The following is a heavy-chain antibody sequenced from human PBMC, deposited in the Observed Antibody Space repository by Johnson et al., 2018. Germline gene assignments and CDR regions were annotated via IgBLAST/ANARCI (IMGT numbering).Heavy chain of an antibody. CDR3: ARDSPTVTYYYRYAMDV. D-gene: IGHD4-17*01. CDR2: ISGSGGST. V-gene: IGHV3-23*04. Sequence: EVQLVESGGGLVQPGGSLRLSCAASGFTFSSYAMSWVRQAPGKGLEWVSPISGSGGSTYYAASVKGQFTISRDNSKNTLYLQMNSLRAEDTAVYYCARDSPTVTYYYRYAMDVGGQGTTVTVSS. J-gene: IGHJ6*02. CDR1: GFTFSSYA.